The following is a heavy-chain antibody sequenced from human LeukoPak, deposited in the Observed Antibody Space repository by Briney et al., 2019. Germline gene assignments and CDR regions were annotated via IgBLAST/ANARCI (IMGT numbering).Heavy chain of an antibody. CDR1: GFTFKLSA. V-gene: IGHV3-23*01. Sequence: PGGSLRLSCEASGFTFKLSAMNWVRQAPGKGLEWVSAITGFGTDTYYADSVKGRFTVSRDNSKSTLYLQMNSLRAEDTAVYYCARDRGPYVAIGNNWLAPWGQGTLVTVSS. CDR3: ARDRGPYVAIGNNWLAP. J-gene: IGHJ5*02. D-gene: IGHD3-10*02. CDR2: ITGFGTDT.